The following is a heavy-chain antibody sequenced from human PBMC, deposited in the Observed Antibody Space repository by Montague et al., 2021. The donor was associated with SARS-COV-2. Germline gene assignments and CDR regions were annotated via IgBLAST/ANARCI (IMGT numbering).Heavy chain of an antibody. CDR3: ARDPLDYGLWSSGSYYNAYYYYYGMDV. CDR1: GFTFSSYS. J-gene: IGHJ6*02. V-gene: IGHV3-21*01. CDR2: ISSSSSYI. Sequence: SLRLSCAASGFTFSSYSMNWVRQAPGKGLEWVSSISSSSSYIYYADSVKGRFTISRDNAKNSLCLQMNSLRAEDTAVYYCARDPLDYGLWSSGSYYNAYYYYYGMDVWGQGTTVTVSS. D-gene: IGHD3-10*01.